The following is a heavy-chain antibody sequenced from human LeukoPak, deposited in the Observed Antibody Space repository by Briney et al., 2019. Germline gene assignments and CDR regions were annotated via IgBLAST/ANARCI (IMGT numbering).Heavy chain of an antibody. D-gene: IGHD3-10*01. J-gene: IGHJ6*03. CDR3: ARDLGYYGSGSYYKDYYYYYMDV. Sequence: ASVKVSCKASRYTFTDYYMHWVRQAPGQGLEWMGWINPNSGGTNYAQKFQGRVTMTRDTSISTAYMELSRLRSDDTAVYYCARDLGYYGSGSYYKDYYYYYMDVWGKGTTVTVSS. V-gene: IGHV1-2*02. CDR1: RYTFTDYY. CDR2: INPNSGGT.